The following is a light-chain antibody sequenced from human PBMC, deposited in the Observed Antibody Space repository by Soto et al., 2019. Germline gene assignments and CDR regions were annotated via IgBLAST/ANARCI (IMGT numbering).Light chain of an antibody. CDR3: MQGLQTPYT. Sequence: DIVMTQSPLSLPVTPGEPASISCRSSQSLVQNNGYNYLAWYVQKPGQSPQLLIYLGVTRASGVPDRFSGGGSGTDFTLKISRVEAEDVGVYYCMQGLQTPYTFGQGTKLEIK. CDR2: LGV. V-gene: IGKV2-28*01. CDR1: QSLVQNNGYNY. J-gene: IGKJ2*01.